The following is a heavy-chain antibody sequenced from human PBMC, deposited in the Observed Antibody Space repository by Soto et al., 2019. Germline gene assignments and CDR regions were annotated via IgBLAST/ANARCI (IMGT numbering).Heavy chain of an antibody. D-gene: IGHD6-6*01. CDR1: GDTFSSYP. Sequence: QVQLVQSGAEVKKPGSSGKASCKASGDTFSSYPISGVRQAPGQGLEWRGGFIPIFGKANYAQKFQGRVTITADESTSTAYMELSSLRSQDTAVYYCAREGRRSIAAHGWFDPWGQGTLVTVSS. CDR3: AREGRRSIAAHGWFDP. J-gene: IGHJ5*02. CDR2: FIPIFGKA. V-gene: IGHV1-69*01.